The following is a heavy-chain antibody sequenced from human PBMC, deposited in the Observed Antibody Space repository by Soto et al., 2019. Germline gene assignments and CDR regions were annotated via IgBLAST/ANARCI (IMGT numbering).Heavy chain of an antibody. CDR3: AKHPWFVEFDY. D-gene: IGHD3-10*01. CDR2: ISGSGGST. V-gene: IGHV3-23*01. Sequence: EVQLLESGGGLVQPGGYLRLSCAASGFTFSSYAMSWVRQAPGTGLEWVSAISGSGGSTYYADSVKCRFTISRDNSKNTLNLQMKRLLAEDTAVYYCAKHPWFVEFDYWGQGTLVTVSS. CDR1: GFTFSSYA. J-gene: IGHJ4*02.